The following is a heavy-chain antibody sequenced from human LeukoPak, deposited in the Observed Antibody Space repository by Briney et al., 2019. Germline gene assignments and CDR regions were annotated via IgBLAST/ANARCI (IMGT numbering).Heavy chain of an antibody. Sequence: ASVKVSCKASGYTFTSYYMHWVRQAPGQGLEWMGIINPSGGSTSYAQKFRGRVTMTRDTSTSTVYMELSSLRSEDTAVYYCARGEEITMIVVVLDYWGQGTLVTVSS. V-gene: IGHV1-46*01. CDR1: GYTFTSYY. J-gene: IGHJ4*02. CDR3: ARGEEITMIVVVLDY. CDR2: INPSGGST. D-gene: IGHD3-22*01.